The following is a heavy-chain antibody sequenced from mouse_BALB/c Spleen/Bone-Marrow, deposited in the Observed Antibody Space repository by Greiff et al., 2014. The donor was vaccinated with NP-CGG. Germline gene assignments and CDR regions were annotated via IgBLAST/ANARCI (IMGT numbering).Heavy chain of an antibody. CDR3: ARYWDAY. V-gene: IGHV1-7*01. D-gene: IGHD4-1*01. J-gene: IGHJ3*01. CDR1: DYTFTTYW. CDR2: IDPRTGYT. Sequence: VKLMESGAELAKPGASVKMSCKVSDYTFTTYWMHWVKQRPGQGLEWIGYIDPRTGYTEYNQKFKDKATLTADKSSSTAYMQLSSLTSEYYAVYYCARYWDAYWGQGTLVTVSA.